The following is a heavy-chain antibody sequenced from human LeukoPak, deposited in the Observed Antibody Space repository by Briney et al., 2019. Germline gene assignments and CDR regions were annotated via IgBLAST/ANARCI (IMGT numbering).Heavy chain of an antibody. D-gene: IGHD2-2*02. CDR2: INHSGST. Sequence: SETLSLTCAVYGGSFSGYYWSWIRQPPGKGLEWIGEINHSGSTNYNPSLKSRVTISVDTSKSQFSLKLSSVTAADTAVYYCARPQGSHCSSTSCYIRSDAFDIWGQGTMVTVSS. CDR3: ARPQGSHCSSTSCYIRSDAFDI. V-gene: IGHV4-34*01. J-gene: IGHJ3*02. CDR1: GGSFSGYY.